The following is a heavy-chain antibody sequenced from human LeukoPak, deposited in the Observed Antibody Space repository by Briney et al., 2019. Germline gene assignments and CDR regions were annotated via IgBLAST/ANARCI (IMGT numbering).Heavy chain of an antibody. Sequence: PSETLSLTCIVSGGSISSSSYYWGWIRQPPGKGPEWIGSIYYSGSTYYNPSLKSRVTISVDTSKNQFSPKLSSVTAADTAVYYCARQWLDYFDYWGQGTLVTVSS. CDR1: GGSISSSSYY. D-gene: IGHD6-19*01. V-gene: IGHV4-39*07. J-gene: IGHJ4*02. CDR3: ARQWLDYFDY. CDR2: IYYSGST.